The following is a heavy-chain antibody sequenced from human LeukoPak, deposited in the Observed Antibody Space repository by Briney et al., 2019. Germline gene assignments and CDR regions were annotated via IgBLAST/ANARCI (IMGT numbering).Heavy chain of an antibody. V-gene: IGHV4-38-2*02. CDR1: GYSTSSGYY. D-gene: IGHD3-16*02. J-gene: IGHJ6*03. Sequence: SETLSLTCTVSGYSTSSGYYWGWIRQPPGKGLEWIGSIYHSGSTYYNPSLKSRVTISVDTSKNQFSLKLSSVTAADTAVYYCARGLRSPYYYYYMDVWGKGTTVTVSS. CDR2: IYHSGST. CDR3: ARGLRSPYYYYYMDV.